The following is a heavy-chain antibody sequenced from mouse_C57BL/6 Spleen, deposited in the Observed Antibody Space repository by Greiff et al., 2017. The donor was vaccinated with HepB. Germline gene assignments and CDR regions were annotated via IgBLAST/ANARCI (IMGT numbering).Heavy chain of an antibody. V-gene: IGHV1-52*01. CDR2: IDPSDSET. J-gene: IGHJ1*03. CDR3: ARLYDGSSYWYFDV. D-gene: IGHD1-1*01. Sequence: VQLQQSGAELVRPGSSVKLSCKASGYTFTSYWMHWVKQRPIQGLEWIGNIDPSDSETHYNQKFKDKATLTVDKSSSTAYLQLSSLTSEDSAVYYWARLYDGSSYWYFDVWGTGTTVTVSS. CDR1: GYTFTSYW.